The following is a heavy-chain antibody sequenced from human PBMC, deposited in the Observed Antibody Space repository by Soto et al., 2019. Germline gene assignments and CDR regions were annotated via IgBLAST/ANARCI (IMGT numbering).Heavy chain of an antibody. V-gene: IGHV4-31*03. D-gene: IGHD3-3*01. CDR2: IYYSGST. J-gene: IGHJ3*02. CDR1: GGSISSIFYY. Sequence: SDTLSLTCTVSGGSISSIFYYWSWIRQHPGKGLEWIGYIYYSGSTYYNPSLKSRVTISVDTSKNQFSLKLSSVTAADTAVYYCAREIFGVDAFGIWGQGTMVTVSS. CDR3: AREIFGVDAFGI.